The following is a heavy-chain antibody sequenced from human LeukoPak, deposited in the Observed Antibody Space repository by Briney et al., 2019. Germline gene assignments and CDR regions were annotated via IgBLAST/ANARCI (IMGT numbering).Heavy chain of an antibody. D-gene: IGHD3-16*02. CDR2: ISYDGSNK. CDR3: AKGDDYVWGSYRSFPFDY. V-gene: IGHV3-30*18. Sequence: GGSLRFSCAASGFTFSSYGMHWVRQAPGKGLEWVAVISYDGSNKYYADSVKGRFTISRDNSKNTLYLQMNSLRAEDTAVYYCAKGDDYVWGSYRSFPFDYWGQGTLVTVSS. CDR1: GFTFSSYG. J-gene: IGHJ4*02.